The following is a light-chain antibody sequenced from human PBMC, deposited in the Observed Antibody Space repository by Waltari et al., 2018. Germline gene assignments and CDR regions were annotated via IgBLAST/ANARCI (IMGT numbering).Light chain of an antibody. J-gene: IGKJ1*01. V-gene: IGKV3-20*01. CDR3: QQYGSLPVT. Sequence: EIVLTQSPGTLSLSPGERATLSCRASQSVGVSLAWYQQSPGQAPRLPTYLATNRVTGIPDRFSASGSGTDFTLTISRLEPEDFAVYYCQQYGSLPVTFGQGTKVEIK. CDR1: QSVGVS. CDR2: LAT.